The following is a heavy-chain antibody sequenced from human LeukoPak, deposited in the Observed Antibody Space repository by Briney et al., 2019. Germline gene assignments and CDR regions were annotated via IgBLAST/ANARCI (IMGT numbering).Heavy chain of an antibody. J-gene: IGHJ3*02. CDR2: INPNSGGT. Sequence: GASVKVSCKASGYTFTGYYMHWVRQAPGQGLEWMGWINPNSGGTNYAQKFQGRVTMTRDTSISTAYMELRSLRSDDTAVYYCARVNVPTALKGSSSSLGAFDIWGQGTMVTVSS. V-gene: IGHV1-2*02. D-gene: IGHD6-6*01. CDR1: GYTFTGYY. CDR3: ARVNVPTALKGSSSSLGAFDI.